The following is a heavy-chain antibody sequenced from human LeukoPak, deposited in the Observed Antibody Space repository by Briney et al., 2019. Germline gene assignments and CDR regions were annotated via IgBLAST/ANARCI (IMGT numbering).Heavy chain of an antibody. Sequence: SETLSLTCTVSGGSISSYYWGWIRQPPGKGLEWIGSIYYSGSTYYNPSLKSRVTISVDTSKNQFSLKLSSVTAADTAVYYCARHVSGSSALDYWGQGTLVTVSS. CDR2: IYYSGST. CDR3: ARHVSGSSALDY. V-gene: IGHV4-39*01. D-gene: IGHD3-10*01. J-gene: IGHJ4*02. CDR1: GGSISSYY.